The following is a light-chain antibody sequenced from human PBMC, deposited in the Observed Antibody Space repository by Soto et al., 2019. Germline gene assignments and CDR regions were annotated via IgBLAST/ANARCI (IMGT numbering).Light chain of an antibody. Sequence: EIVMTQSPATLSVSPGERATLSCRASQSVSGNLAWYQQKPGQAPRLLIFGASTRATGIPARFSSSGSGTEFILTISSVQSEYVADYYCQQYNNWPPTFGQGTKVEIK. CDR3: QQYNNWPPT. CDR1: QSVSGN. V-gene: IGKV3D-15*01. CDR2: GAS. J-gene: IGKJ1*01.